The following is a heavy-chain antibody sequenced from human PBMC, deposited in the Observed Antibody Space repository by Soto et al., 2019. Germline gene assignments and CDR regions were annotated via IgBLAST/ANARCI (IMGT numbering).Heavy chain of an antibody. Sequence: EVQLLESGGGLVQPGGSLRLSCAASGFTFSSYAMSWVRQAPGKGLEWVSAISGSGGSTYYADSVKGRFTISRDNSKNTLYLQMNSLRDEDTAVYYCAKVGILRFLEWGYNDYWGQGTLVTVSS. V-gene: IGHV3-23*01. D-gene: IGHD3-3*01. J-gene: IGHJ4*02. CDR3: AKVGILRFLEWGYNDY. CDR1: GFTFSSYA. CDR2: ISGSGGST.